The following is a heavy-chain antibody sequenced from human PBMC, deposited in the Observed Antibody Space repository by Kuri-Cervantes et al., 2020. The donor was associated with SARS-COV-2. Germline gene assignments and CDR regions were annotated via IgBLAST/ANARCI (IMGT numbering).Heavy chain of an antibody. CDR1: GYSISSGYY. J-gene: IGHJ6*04. CDR3: ARPGGFLDV. D-gene: IGHD4-23*01. V-gene: IGHV4-38-2*02. Sequence: GSLRLSCTVSGYSISSGYYWGWIRQPPGKGLEWIGSIYYSGSTYYNSSLKSRVTISVDTSKNQFSLKLSSVTAADTAVYYCARPGGFLDVWGKGTTVTVSS. CDR2: IYYSGST.